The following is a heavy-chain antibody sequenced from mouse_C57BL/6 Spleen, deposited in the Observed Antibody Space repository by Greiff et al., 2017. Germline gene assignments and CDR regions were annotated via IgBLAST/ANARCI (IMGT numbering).Heavy chain of an antibody. J-gene: IGHJ1*03. CDR2: IDTSDSYT. CDR1: GYTFTSYW. CDR3: ARRSNYWYFDV. V-gene: IGHV1-59*01. Sequence: QVQLQQPGAELVRPGTSVKLSCKASGYTFTSYWMHWVKQRPGQGLEWIGVIDTSDSYTNYNQKFKGKATLTVDTSSSTAYMQLSSLTSEDSAVYYCARRSNYWYFDVWGTGTTVTVAS. D-gene: IGHD2-5*01.